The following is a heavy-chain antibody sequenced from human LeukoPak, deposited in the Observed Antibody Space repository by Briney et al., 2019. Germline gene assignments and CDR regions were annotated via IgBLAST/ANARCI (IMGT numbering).Heavy chain of an antibody. CDR2: INAGNGNT. Sequence: GESLKISCKGSGYTFTSYAMHWVRQAPGQRLEWMGWINAGNGNTKYSQKFQGRVTITRDTSASTAYMELSSLRSEDTAVYYCARGDGYSYGYLFDYWGQGTLVTVSS. CDR1: GYTFTSYA. J-gene: IGHJ4*02. CDR3: ARGDGYSYGYLFDY. D-gene: IGHD5-18*01. V-gene: IGHV1-3*01.